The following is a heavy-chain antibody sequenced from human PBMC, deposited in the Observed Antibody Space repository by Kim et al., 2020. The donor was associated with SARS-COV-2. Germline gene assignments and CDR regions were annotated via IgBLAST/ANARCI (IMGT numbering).Heavy chain of an antibody. CDR1: GASIYSFS. Sequence: SETLSLTCTVSGASIYSFSWSWIRQPPGKGLEWIAYISYSGRTDYNPALKSRFTISLDTSKNQFSLKLSSVIEAYTAVYYCARLLLIPQYGQFDYWGQGTLVSVSS. CDR3: ARLLLIPQYGQFDY. J-gene: IGHJ4*02. CDR2: ISYSGRT. V-gene: IGHV4-59*13. D-gene: IGHD2-15*01.